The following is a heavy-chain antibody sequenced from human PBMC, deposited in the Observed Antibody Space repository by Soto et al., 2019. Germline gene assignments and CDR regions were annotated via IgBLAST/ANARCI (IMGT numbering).Heavy chain of an antibody. CDR1: GYSLLALS. V-gene: IGHV1-24*01. D-gene: IGHD2-15*01. CDR3: ATAGLVVTSQPQLGY. Sequence: ASVKVSCKVSGYSLLALSMHWGRQPPGKGLEWMGRFDPEDGETIYAQKFQGRITMTEDTSTDTAHMELTSLRSEDTAVYYCATAGLVVTSQPQLGYWGHGVLVTVSS. J-gene: IGHJ4*01. CDR2: FDPEDGET.